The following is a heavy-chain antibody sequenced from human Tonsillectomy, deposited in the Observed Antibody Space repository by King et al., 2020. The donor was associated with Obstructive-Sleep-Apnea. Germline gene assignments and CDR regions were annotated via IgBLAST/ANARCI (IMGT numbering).Heavy chain of an antibody. J-gene: IGHJ6*02. Sequence: VQLVESGAEVKKPGESLRISCKGSGYSFTSYWISWVRQMPGKGLEWMGRIDPSDSYTNYSPSFQGHVTISADKSISTAYLQCGSLTASETSMYYCARLPPSDLGHMDVWGQGTTVTVSS. CDR1: GYSFTSYW. D-gene: IGHD3-3*01. V-gene: IGHV5-10-1*03. CDR3: ARLPPSDLGHMDV. CDR2: IDPSDSYT.